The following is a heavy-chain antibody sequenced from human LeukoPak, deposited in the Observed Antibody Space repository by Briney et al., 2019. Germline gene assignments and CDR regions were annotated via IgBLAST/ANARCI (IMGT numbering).Heavy chain of an antibody. D-gene: IGHD3-10*01. CDR3: AREVGYASGSYY. V-gene: IGHV4-38-2*02. CDR2: IHHRGST. CDR1: GYSISSGYY. Sequence: PSETLSLTCTVSGYSISSGYYWGWIRQPPGKGLEWIATIHHRGSTNYNPSLKSRVTISVGTSKNQFSLKVYSVTAADTAVYYCAREVGYASGSYYWGQGTLVTVSS. J-gene: IGHJ4*02.